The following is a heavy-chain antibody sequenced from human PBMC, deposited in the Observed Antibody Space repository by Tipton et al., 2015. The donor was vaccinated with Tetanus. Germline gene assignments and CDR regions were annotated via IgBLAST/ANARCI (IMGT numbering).Heavy chain of an antibody. V-gene: IGHV3-33*01. CDR3: ARVGISQNAYSYVYHGLDV. J-gene: IGHJ6*02. CDR2: IWNDGSYK. Sequence: SLRLSFAASGFSFSSYAMHWVRQAPGKGLEWVAAIWNDGSYKYYADSVKGRFTVSRDNSKNTLYLEMNSLRAEDTAVYYCARVGISQNAYSYVYHGLDVWGQGTTVTVSS. D-gene: IGHD5-18*01. CDR1: GFSFSSYA.